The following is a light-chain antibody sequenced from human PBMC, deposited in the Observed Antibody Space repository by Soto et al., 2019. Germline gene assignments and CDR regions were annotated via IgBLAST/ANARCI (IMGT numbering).Light chain of an antibody. CDR2: AAS. CDR1: QGISSY. Sequence: DIPLTQSPSFLSASVGDRVTITCRASQGISSYLAWYQQKPGKAPKLLIYAASTLQSGVPSRFSGSGSGTEFTITISSLQPEDYATYYCQHLDSYSTFGQGTRLEIK. V-gene: IGKV1-9*01. CDR3: QHLDSYST. J-gene: IGKJ5*01.